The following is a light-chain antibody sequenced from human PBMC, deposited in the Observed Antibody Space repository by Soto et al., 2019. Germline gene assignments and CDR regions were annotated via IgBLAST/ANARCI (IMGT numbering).Light chain of an antibody. CDR3: QQYNNRPPGT. V-gene: IGKV3-15*01. Sequence: IVMTQSPGTLSVSPGERATLSCRASQNIGNKVGWYQQKPGQAPRLLIYGASTRAAGIPVRFSGSGSGTEFTITISSLQSEDFAVYYCQQYNNRPPGTFGQGNKVDIK. CDR1: QNIGNK. CDR2: GAS. J-gene: IGKJ1*01.